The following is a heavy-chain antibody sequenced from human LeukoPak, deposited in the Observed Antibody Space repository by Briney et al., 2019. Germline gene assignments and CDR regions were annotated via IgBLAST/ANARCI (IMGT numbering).Heavy chain of an antibody. J-gene: IGHJ6*02. CDR2: ISAYNGNT. CDR1: GYTFTSYG. Sequence: ASVKVSCKASGYTFTSYGISWVRQAPGQGLEWMGWISAYNGNTSYAQKLQGRVTMTRDTSTSTVYMELSSLRSEDTAVYYCARGHGDYGMDVWGQGTTVTVSS. D-gene: IGHD4-17*01. V-gene: IGHV1-18*01. CDR3: ARGHGDYGMDV.